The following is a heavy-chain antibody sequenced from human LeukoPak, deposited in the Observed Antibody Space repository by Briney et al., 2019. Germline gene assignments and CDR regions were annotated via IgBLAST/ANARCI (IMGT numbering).Heavy chain of an antibody. CDR1: GGSFSGYY. J-gene: IGHJ5*02. Sequence: SETLSLTCAVYGGSFSGYYWSWIRQPPGKELEWIGEINHSGSTNYNPSLKSRVTISVDTSKNQFSLKLSSVTAADTAVYYCARESTGWFDPWGQGTLVTVSS. V-gene: IGHV4-34*01. CDR2: INHSGST. CDR3: ARESTGWFDP.